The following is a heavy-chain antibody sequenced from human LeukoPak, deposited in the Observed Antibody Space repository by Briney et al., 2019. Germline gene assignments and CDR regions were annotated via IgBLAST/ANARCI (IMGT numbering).Heavy chain of an antibody. CDR1: DYSISSGYY. V-gene: IGHV4-38-2*01. CDR3: AWANWNFKTLDN. J-gene: IGHJ4*02. Sequence: PSETLSLTCAVSDYSISSGYYWGWIRQPPGRGLEWIGGIYHSGATYYNPSLVSRFTISVDMSKNQFFLKVRSVTAADTAVYYCAWANWNFKTLDNWGQGTLVTVSS. CDR2: IYHSGAT. D-gene: IGHD1-7*01.